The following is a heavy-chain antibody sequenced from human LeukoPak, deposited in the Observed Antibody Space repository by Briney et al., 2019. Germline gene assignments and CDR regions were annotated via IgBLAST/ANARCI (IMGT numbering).Heavy chain of an antibody. V-gene: IGHV1-8*01. Sequence: ASVKVSCKASGYTFTSYDINWVRQATGQGLEWMGWMNTNSGNTGYAQKFQGRVTMTRNTSISTAYMELSSLGSEDTAVYYCARGDQHVEYSSSPFDYWGQGTLVTVSS. CDR1: GYTFTSYD. J-gene: IGHJ4*02. CDR3: ARGDQHVEYSSSPFDY. D-gene: IGHD6-6*01. CDR2: MNTNSGNT.